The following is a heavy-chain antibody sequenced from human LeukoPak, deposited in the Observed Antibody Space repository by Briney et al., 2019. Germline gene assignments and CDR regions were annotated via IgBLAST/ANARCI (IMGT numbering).Heavy chain of an antibody. V-gene: IGHV4-30-2*01. CDR3: ARSVYGDYVNSDY. Sequence: PSQTLSLTCAVSGGSISSSGYSWSWIRQPPGKGLEWIGYIYHSGSTYYNPSLKSRVTISVDRSKNQFSLKLSSVTAADTAVYYCARSVYGDYVNSDYWGQGTLVTVSS. CDR2: IYHSGST. CDR1: GGSISSSGYS. D-gene: IGHD4-17*01. J-gene: IGHJ4*02.